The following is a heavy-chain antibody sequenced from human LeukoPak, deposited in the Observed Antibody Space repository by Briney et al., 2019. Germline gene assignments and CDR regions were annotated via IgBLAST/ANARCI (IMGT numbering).Heavy chain of an antibody. V-gene: IGHV1-2*06. CDR3: TRESGSYHGNDY. CDR1: GYTFTGYY. CDR2: INPNNGAT. J-gene: IGHJ4*02. D-gene: IGHD1-26*01. Sequence: ASVKVSCKASGYTFTGYYVHWARQAPGQWLEWMGRINPNNGATNYAQKLQGRVTITGDTSISTAYMELSSLRSDDTAVYYCTRESGSYHGNDYWGQGTLVTVSS.